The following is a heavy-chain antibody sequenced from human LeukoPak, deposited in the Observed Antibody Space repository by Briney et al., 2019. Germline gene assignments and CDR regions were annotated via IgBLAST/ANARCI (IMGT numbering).Heavy chain of an antibody. CDR3: ARPRSGSIKSAFDI. CDR2: ICYSGTT. CDR1: GASISSSSYF. V-gene: IGHV4-39*01. Sequence: SETLSLTCTVSGASISSSSYFWGWIRQTPGKGLEWIGSICYSGTTYYNPSLQSRVTLSVDTSRNQFSLRMSSVTAADTAVYYCARPRSGSIKSAFDIWGQGTMVTVSS. D-gene: IGHD1-26*01. J-gene: IGHJ3*02.